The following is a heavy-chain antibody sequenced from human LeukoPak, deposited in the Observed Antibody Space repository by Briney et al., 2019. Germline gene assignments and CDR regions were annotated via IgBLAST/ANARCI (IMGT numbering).Heavy chain of an antibody. CDR2: INQDGNEM. CDR1: GVTFSNYW. V-gene: IGHV3-7*01. CDR3: ATKKSYYHTSLSGWFDP. Sequence: PGGSLRLSCAASGVTFSNYWMTWVRRAPGKGLEWVATINQDGNEMSHVDSAKGRVTISRDNAKNSLYLQMNSLRAEDTAVYYCATKKSYYHTSLSGWFDPWGQGTLVTVSS. J-gene: IGHJ5*02. D-gene: IGHD3-22*01.